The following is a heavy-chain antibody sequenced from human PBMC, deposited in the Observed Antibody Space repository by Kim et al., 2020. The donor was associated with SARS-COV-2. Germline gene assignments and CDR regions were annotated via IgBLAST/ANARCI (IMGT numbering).Heavy chain of an antibody. V-gene: IGHV3-33*01. CDR2: IWYDGSNK. CDR1: GFTFSSYG. D-gene: IGHD5-12*01. J-gene: IGHJ4*02. Sequence: GGSLRLSCAASGFTFSSYGMHWVRQAPGKGLEWVAVIWYDGSNKYYADSVKGRFTISRDNSKNTLYLQMNSLRAEDTAVYYCARVLLPKIGATRGPFDYWGQGTLVTVSS. CDR3: ARVLLPKIGATRGPFDY.